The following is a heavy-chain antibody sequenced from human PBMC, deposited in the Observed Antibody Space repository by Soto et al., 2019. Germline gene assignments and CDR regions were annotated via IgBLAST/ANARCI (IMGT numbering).Heavy chain of an antibody. CDR1: GGSISTFY. CDR2: VYYSGST. Sequence: SETLSLTCTVSGGSISTFYWSWIRQPPGKGLEWIGHVYYSGSTNYNPSLKSRVTISVDTSKNQFSLKLSSVTAADTALYYCAREPYYGMDVWGQGITVTVS. J-gene: IGHJ6*02. CDR3: AREPYYGMDV. V-gene: IGHV4-59*01.